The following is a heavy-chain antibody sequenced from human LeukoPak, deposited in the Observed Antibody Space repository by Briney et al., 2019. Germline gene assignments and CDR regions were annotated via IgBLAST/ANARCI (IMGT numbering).Heavy chain of an antibody. V-gene: IGHV4-34*01. J-gene: IGHJ5*02. CDR2: INHSGST. CDR1: GGSFSGYY. D-gene: IGHD2-2*01. CDR3: ARRYCSSTSCYVGRFDP. Sequence: SETLSLTCAVSGGSFSGYYWSWIRQPPGKGLEWIGEINHSGSTNYNPSLKSRVTISVDTSKNQFSLKLSSVTAADTAVYYCARRYCSSTSCYVGRFDPWGQGTLVTVSS.